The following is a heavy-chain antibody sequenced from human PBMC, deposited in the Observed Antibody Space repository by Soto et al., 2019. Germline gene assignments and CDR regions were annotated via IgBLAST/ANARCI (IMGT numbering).Heavy chain of an antibody. CDR3: ARGTQDYDFWSGYYSPNSFDY. J-gene: IGHJ4*02. CDR1: GFTFSDYY. V-gene: IGHV3-11*01. CDR2: ISSSGSTI. D-gene: IGHD3-3*01. Sequence: PGGSLRLSCAASGFTFSDYYMSWIRQAPGKGLEWVSYISSSGSTIYYADSVKGRFTISRDNAKNSLYLQMNSLRAEDTAVYYCARGTQDYDFWSGYYSPNSFDYWGQGTLVTVSS.